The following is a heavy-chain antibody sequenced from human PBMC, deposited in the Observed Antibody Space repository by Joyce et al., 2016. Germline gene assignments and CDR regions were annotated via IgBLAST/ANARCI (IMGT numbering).Heavy chain of an antibody. J-gene: IGHJ5*01. V-gene: IGHV3-30*03. CDR2: ISYDGNNA. CDR3: AREERPYYGDYLFDS. Sequence: QVQLVESGGGVVQPGRSLGLSCEASGFIFISYGMHWVRQVPRKGLEWVAVISYDGNNAYYGESVKGRFTMSRDNSKNTVYLHLSNLTTEDTAVYFCAREERPYYGDYLFDSWGQGTLVTVSS. D-gene: IGHD4-17*01. CDR1: GFIFISYG.